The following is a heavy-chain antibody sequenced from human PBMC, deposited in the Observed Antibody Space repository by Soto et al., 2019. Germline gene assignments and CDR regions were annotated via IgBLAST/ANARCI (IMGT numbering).Heavy chain of an antibody. CDR2: INPSGGST. J-gene: IGHJ4*02. D-gene: IGHD4-17*01. V-gene: IGHV1-46*03. CDR1: GYTFTSYY. Sequence: ASVKVSCKASGYTFTSYYMHWVRQAPGQGLEWMGIINPSGGSTSYAQKFQGRVTMTRDTSTSTVYMELSSLRSEDTAVYYCARATTGDYGDWFSHPDLGLALFFDYWGQGTLVTVSS. CDR3: ARATTGDYGDWFSHPDLGLALFFDY.